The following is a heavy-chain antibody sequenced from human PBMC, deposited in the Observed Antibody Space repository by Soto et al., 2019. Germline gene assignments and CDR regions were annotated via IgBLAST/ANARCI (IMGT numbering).Heavy chain of an antibody. CDR1: GGTFSSYA. Sequence: EASVKVSCKASGGTFSSYAISWVRQAPGQGLEWMGGIIPIFGTANYAQKFQGRVTITADESTSTAYMELSSLRSEDTAVYYCARDSLMGGGATPSWFDPWGQGTLVTVSS. J-gene: IGHJ5*02. V-gene: IGHV1-69*13. D-gene: IGHD1-26*01. CDR3: ARDSLMGGGATPSWFDP. CDR2: IIPIFGTA.